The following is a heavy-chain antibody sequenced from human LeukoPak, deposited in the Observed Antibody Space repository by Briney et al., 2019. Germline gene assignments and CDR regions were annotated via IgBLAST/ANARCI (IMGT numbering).Heavy chain of an antibody. D-gene: IGHD3-22*01. Sequence: GASVKVSCKASGDSFSNYGFAWVRQAPGQGLEWMGWISAYNGNTNYAQKLQGRVTMTTDTSTSTAYMELRSLRSDDTAVYYCASSPQQYYYDSSGYYFDAFDIWGQGTMVTVSS. CDR3: ASSPQQYYYDSSGYYFDAFDI. V-gene: IGHV1-18*01. CDR2: ISAYNGNT. J-gene: IGHJ3*02. CDR1: GDSFSNYG.